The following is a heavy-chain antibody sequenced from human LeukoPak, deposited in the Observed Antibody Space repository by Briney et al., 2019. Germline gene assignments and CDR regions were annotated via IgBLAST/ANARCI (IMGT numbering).Heavy chain of an antibody. CDR1: GGAFSGYY. CDR2: INHSGST. Sequence: PSETLSLTCAVYGGAFSGYYWSWIRQPPGKGLEWIGEINHSGSTNYNPSLKSRGTISVDTSKNQFSLKLSSVTAADTAVYYCARARGGISRGYSYGFFDYWGQGTLVTVSS. J-gene: IGHJ4*02. D-gene: IGHD5-18*01. V-gene: IGHV4-34*01. CDR3: ARARGGISRGYSYGFFDY.